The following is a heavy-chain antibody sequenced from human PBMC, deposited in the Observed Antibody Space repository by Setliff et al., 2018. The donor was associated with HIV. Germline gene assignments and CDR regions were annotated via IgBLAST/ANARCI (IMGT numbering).Heavy chain of an antibody. Sequence: GESLKISCKGSGYSFPNYWIGWVRQTPGKGLEWVGVIFPDDSDTRYSPSFQGHVTISADKSISTAYLQWSSVKASDTAMYYCLRHPLRPGIAGYFYFVDVWGTGTTVTVS. CDR3: LRHPLRPGIAGYFYFVDV. CDR2: IFPDDSDT. D-gene: IGHD3-9*01. J-gene: IGHJ6*03. CDR1: GYSFPNYW. V-gene: IGHV5-51*01.